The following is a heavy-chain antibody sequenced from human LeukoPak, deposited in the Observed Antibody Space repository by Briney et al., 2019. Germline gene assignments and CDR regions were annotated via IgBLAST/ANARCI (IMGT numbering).Heavy chain of an antibody. Sequence: GGSLRLSCAASGFTFSSYSMNWVRQAPGKGLEWVSAISGSGDSTYYADSVKGRFTIPRDNSKNTLYLQMNSLRAEDTAVYYCAKNFIAAAGDYWGQGTLVTVSS. CDR3: AKNFIAAAGDY. V-gene: IGHV3-23*01. D-gene: IGHD6-13*01. J-gene: IGHJ4*02. CDR1: GFTFSSYS. CDR2: ISGSGDST.